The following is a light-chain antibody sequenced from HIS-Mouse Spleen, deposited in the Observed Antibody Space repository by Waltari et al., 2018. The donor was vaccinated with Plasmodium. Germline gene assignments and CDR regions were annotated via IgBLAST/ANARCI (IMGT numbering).Light chain of an antibody. CDR2: GAS. CDR1: QSGSSN. V-gene: IGKV3-15*01. Sequence: EIVMTQSQATLSVSPGDRATLSCRASQSGSSNLAWYQKKPGQAPRLLIYGASPRATGIPARFSGSGSGTEFTLTISSMQSEDFAVYYCQQYNNWPPEVTFGQGTKVEIK. J-gene: IGKJ1*01. CDR3: QQYNNWPPEVT.